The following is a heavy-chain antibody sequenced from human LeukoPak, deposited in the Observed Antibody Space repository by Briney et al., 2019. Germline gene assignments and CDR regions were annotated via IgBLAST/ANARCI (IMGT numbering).Heavy chain of an antibody. J-gene: IGHJ4*02. CDR2: FDPEDGET. V-gene: IGHV1-24*01. CDR3: ATVVVTTAGDYFDY. Sequence: ASVKVSCKVSGYTLTELSMHWVRQAPGKGLEWMGGFDPEDGETIYAQKFQGSVTMTEDTSTDTAYMELSSLRSEDTAVYYCATVVVTTAGDYFDYWGQGTLVTVSS. D-gene: IGHD2-15*01. CDR1: GYTLTELS.